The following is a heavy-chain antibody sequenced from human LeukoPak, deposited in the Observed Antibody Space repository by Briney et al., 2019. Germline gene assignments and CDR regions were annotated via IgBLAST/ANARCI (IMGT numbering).Heavy chain of an antibody. CDR2: ISYDGSNR. Sequence: PGGSLRLSCAASGFTFSNYAMHWVRQAPGTGLEWVALISYDGSNRHYVDSVKGRFTISRDNSKNTLYLQMNSLRAEDTAVYYCAKDHATKVLLWFGELPPNYYYYYMDVWGKGTTVTISS. J-gene: IGHJ6*03. CDR3: AKDHATKVLLWFGELPPNYYYYYMDV. CDR1: GFTFSNYA. V-gene: IGHV3-30*04. D-gene: IGHD3-10*01.